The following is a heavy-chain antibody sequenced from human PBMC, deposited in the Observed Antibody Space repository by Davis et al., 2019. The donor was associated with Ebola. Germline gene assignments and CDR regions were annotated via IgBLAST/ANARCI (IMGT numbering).Heavy chain of an antibody. D-gene: IGHD4-11*01. Sequence: PGGSLRLSCAASGFTFSSYSMNWVRQAPGKGLEWVSSISSSSYIYYADSVKGRFTISRDNAKNSLYLQMNSLRAEDTAVYYCARAPSYSNFDYWGQGTLVTVSS. V-gene: IGHV3-21*01. CDR2: ISSSSYI. CDR1: GFTFSSYS. CDR3: ARAPSYSNFDY. J-gene: IGHJ4*02.